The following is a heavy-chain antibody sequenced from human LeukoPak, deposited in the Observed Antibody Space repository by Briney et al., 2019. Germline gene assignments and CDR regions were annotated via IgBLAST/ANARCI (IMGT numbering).Heavy chain of an antibody. CDR3: ARDFGYSRGEYYFDY. J-gene: IGHJ4*02. D-gene: IGHD3-22*01. CDR1: GYTFTGYY. CDR2: IIPIFGTA. Sequence: SVKVSCKASGYTFTGYYMHWVRQAPGQGLEWMGGIIPIFGTANYAQKFQGRVTITADESTSTAYMELSSLRSEDTAVYYCARDFGYSRGEYYFDYWGQGTLVTVSS. V-gene: IGHV1-69*13.